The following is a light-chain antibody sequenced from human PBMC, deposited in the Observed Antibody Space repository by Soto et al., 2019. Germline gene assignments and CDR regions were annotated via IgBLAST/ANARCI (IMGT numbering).Light chain of an antibody. CDR3: QSYDSSLGRV. J-gene: IGLJ2*01. CDR2: GNS. Sequence: QSVLTQPPSVSGAPGQRVTISCTGSSSNIGAGYDVHWYQQLPGTAAKLLIYGNSNRPSGVPDRFSGSKSGTSASLAITGLQAEDEADYYCQSYDSSLGRVFGGGTKLTVL. CDR1: SSNIGAGYD. V-gene: IGLV1-40*01.